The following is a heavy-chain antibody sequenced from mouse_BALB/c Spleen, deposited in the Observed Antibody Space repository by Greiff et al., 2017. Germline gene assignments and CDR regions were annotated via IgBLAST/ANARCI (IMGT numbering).Heavy chain of an antibody. Sequence: QVQLQQSGAELVKPGASVKLSCKASGYTFTSYYMYWVKQRPGQGLEWIGEINPSNGGTNFNEKFKSKATLTVDKSSSTAYMQLSSLTSEDSAVYYCTREGDEGYFDVWGAGTTVTVSS. V-gene: IGHV1S81*02. CDR2: INPSNGGT. CDR3: TREGDEGYFDV. J-gene: IGHJ1*01. D-gene: IGHD3-3*01. CDR1: GYTFTSYY.